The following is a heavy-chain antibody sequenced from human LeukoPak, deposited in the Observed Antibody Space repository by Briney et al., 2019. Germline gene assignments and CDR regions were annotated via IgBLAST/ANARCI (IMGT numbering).Heavy chain of an antibody. D-gene: IGHD3-3*01. J-gene: IGHJ4*02. V-gene: IGHV4-39*01. CDR3: ARQTGVGLFILP. CDR1: GGSISSYY. Sequence: ETLSLTCTVSGGSISSYYWSWIRRPPGKGLEWVGSIYYSGNTYYNPSLKSRVTISVDTSKNQFSLKLTSVTAADTAVYYCARQTGVGLFILPGGRGTLVTVSS. CDR2: IYYSGNT.